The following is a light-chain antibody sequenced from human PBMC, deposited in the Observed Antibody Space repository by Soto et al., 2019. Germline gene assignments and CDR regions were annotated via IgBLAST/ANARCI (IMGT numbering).Light chain of an antibody. V-gene: IGKV3-15*01. Sequence: ETVMTQPPATLSVSPGERATLSCRASQSVGTKLAWYQQKPGQAPRLLIYGASTRATGIPARFSGSGSGTEFTLTISSLQSEDFAIYYCQQYNNWKTFGQGTKVDIK. CDR3: QQYNNWKT. CDR1: QSVGTK. CDR2: GAS. J-gene: IGKJ1*01.